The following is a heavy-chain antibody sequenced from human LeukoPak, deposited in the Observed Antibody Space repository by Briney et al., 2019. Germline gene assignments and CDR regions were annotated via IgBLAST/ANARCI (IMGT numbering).Heavy chain of an antibody. CDR3: ARDNDSSGYSTGPVDY. Sequence: GGSLRLSCAASGFTFSSYGMHWVRQAPGKGLEWVAVIGYDGSNKYYADSVKGRFTISRDNSKNTLYLQMNSLRAEDTAVYYCARDNDSSGYSTGPVDYWGQGTLVTVSS. D-gene: IGHD3-22*01. J-gene: IGHJ4*02. CDR1: GFTFSSYG. V-gene: IGHV3-33*01. CDR2: IGYDGSNK.